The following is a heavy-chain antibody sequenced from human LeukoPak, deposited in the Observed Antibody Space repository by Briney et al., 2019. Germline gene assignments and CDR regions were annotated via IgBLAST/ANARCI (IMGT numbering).Heavy chain of an antibody. Sequence: PGGSLKSPGPASDFTFGTYGMSGVRGAQGKGKKRVAKIKQDGSKKNYVDSVKGRFTISRDNAENSLFLQMNSLRVEDTAVYYCVRTHKIEGCSTSGDSCYSMYRHFDLWGRGSLVTVSS. CDR2: IKQDGSKK. J-gene: IGHJ2*01. CDR3: VRTHKIEGCSTSGDSCYSMYRHFDL. V-gene: IGHV3-7*01. CDR1: DFTFGTYG. D-gene: IGHD2-15*01.